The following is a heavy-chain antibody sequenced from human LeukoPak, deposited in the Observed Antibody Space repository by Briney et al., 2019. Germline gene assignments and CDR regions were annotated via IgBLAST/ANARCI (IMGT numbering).Heavy chain of an antibody. CDR1: GFTFNNYA. CDR2: ITSGGNI. Sequence: GGSLRLSCAASGFTFNNYAMNWVRQAPGKGLEWVSGITSGGNIYYADSVKGRFTISRDTSKSTLFLQMNSLRAEDTAVYYCAKVRNIVTAYYTSFDYWGQGTLVTVSS. V-gene: IGHV3-23*01. J-gene: IGHJ4*02. CDR3: AKVRNIVTAYYTSFDY. D-gene: IGHD3-9*01.